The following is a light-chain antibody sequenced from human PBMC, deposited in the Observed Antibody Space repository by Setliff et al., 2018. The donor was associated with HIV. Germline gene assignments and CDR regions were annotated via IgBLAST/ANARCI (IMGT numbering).Light chain of an antibody. CDR3: SSYTSSTTRV. J-gene: IGLJ1*01. CDR1: SSDIGAYNY. Sequence: QSALAQPASVSGSPGQSITISCTGSSSDIGAYNYVSWYQHHPGKAPKLMIYEVRNRPSGGSNRFSGSKSGNTASLTISGLQAEDEADYYCSSYTSSTTRVFGTGTKVTVL. CDR2: EVR. V-gene: IGLV2-14*01.